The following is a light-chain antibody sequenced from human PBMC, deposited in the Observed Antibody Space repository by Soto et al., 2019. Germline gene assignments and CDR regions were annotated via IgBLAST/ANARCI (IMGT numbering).Light chain of an antibody. V-gene: IGLV1-44*01. CDR1: TSNIGSNT. CDR2: SNN. CDR3: AAWDASRNGYV. Sequence: QSPLTQPPSTSGTPGPRVTISCSGTTSNIGSNTVNWYQHLTGTAPKLLIYSNNQRNSGVPDRFSGSKSGTSASLAVSGLQSEDEAHYYCAAWDASRNGYVFGTGTKVTVL. J-gene: IGLJ1*01.